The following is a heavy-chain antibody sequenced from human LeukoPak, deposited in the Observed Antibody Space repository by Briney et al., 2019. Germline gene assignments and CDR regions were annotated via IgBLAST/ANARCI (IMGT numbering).Heavy chain of an antibody. Sequence: SGGSQRLSYAVSRLTVYRIYMRCVRQAPGQGLEWVSIIYSGGSTIFGDSVKGRPTISRDNSKNTPFLHMNSLRAEGTGVHFLPSKIRDWQRAFHFLGQATMVTVSS. D-gene: IGHD3-9*01. J-gene: IGHJ3*01. CDR1: RLTVYRIY. CDR2: IYSGGST. V-gene: IGHV3-53*01. CDR3: PSKIRDWQRAFHF.